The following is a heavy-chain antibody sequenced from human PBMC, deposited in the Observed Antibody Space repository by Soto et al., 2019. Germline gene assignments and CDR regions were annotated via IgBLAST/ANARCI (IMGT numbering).Heavy chain of an antibody. V-gene: IGHV3-30-3*01. J-gene: IGHJ4*02. Sequence: GGSLRLSCAASGFTFISYAMHWVRQAPGKGLEWVAVISYDGSNKYYADSVKGRFTISRDNSKNTLYLQMNSLRAEDTAVYYCASVLAGGTQYGEFDYWGQGTVVTVSS. CDR1: GFTFISYA. D-gene: IGHD2-15*01. CDR2: ISYDGSNK. CDR3: ASVLAGGTQYGEFDY.